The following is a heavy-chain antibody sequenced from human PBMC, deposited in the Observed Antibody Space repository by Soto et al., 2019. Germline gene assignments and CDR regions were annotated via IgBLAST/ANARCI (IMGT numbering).Heavy chain of an antibody. J-gene: IGHJ5*01. CDR3: AKGFPQQWLPHRTCFDS. CDR1: GFTFSSYA. CDR2: ISGSGGST. V-gene: IGHV3-23*01. D-gene: IGHD6-19*01. Sequence: GGSLRLSCAASGFTFSSYAMSWVRQAPGKGLEWVSAISGSGGSTYYADSVKGRFTISRDNSKNTLYLQMNSLRAEDTAVYYCAKGFPQQWLPHRTCFDSRAQRTLVPSP.